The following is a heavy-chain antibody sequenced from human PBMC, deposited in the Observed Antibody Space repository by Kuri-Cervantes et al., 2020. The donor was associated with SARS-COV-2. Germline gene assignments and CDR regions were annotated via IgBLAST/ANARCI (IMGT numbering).Heavy chain of an antibody. Sequence: GESLKISCAASGFTFSSYAMQWVRQPPGKGLEWVAVISYDGSNKYYADSVKGRFTISSNNSKNTLYLQMNSLRAEDTAVYYCAREGVEAFDIWGQGTMVTVSS. V-gene: IGHV3-30-3*01. D-gene: IGHD1-1*01. CDR1: GFTFSSYA. CDR3: AREGVEAFDI. CDR2: ISYDGSNK. J-gene: IGHJ3*02.